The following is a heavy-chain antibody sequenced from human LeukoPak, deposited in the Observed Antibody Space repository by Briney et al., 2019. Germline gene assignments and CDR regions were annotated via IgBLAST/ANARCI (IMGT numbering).Heavy chain of an antibody. V-gene: IGHV4-59*02. J-gene: IGHJ4*02. CDR1: GGSVSTYY. CDR2: MHHSGST. D-gene: IGHD5-24*01. CDR3: ARGGPDLAMATTIDY. Sequence: SETLSLTCTVSGGSVSTYYWSWIRQPPGKGLEWIVYMHHSGSTNYNPSLKGRVTISPDTSKNHFSLRLNSVTAADTAVYYCARGGPDLAMATTIDYWGQGTLVTVSS.